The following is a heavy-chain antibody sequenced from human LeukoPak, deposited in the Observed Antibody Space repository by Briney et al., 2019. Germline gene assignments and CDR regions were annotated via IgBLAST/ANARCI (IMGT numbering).Heavy chain of an antibody. J-gene: IGHJ6*03. V-gene: IGHV3-23*01. CDR2: ISSLGVST. CDR3: AKMPSTEIYYFYYMDV. CDR1: GVTFSSYT. D-gene: IGHD2-2*01. Sequence: GGSLRLSCADSGVTFSSYTMNWVRQATGKGLEWVSGISSLGVSTYYADSVKGRFTISRDNSKNTLYLHMDRLGTADTAVYYCAKMPSTEIYYFYYMDVWGKGTTVTVSS.